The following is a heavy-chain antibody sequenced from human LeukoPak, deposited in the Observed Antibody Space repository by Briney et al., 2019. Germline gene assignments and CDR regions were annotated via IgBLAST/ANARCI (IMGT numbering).Heavy chain of an antibody. CDR3: ARDASTVTTLDY. CDR1: GFTFSSYS. CDR2: LSYDGSNE. V-gene: IGHV3-30-3*01. Sequence: AGRSLRLSCAASGFTFSSYSMHWVRQAPGKGLEWVAVLSYDGSNEYYTDSVKGRFTISRDNSKNTLLLQMNSLRAEDTAVYYCARDASTVTTLDYWGQGTLVTVSS. J-gene: IGHJ4*02. D-gene: IGHD4-17*01.